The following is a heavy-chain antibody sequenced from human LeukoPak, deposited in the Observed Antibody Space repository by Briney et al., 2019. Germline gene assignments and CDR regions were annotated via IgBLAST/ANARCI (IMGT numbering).Heavy chain of an antibody. CDR1: GFTFSSYG. J-gene: IGHJ4*02. CDR3: ARARYYYGSGSYLGY. D-gene: IGHD3-10*01. Sequence: PGGSLRLTCAASGFTFSSYGMHWVRQAPGKGLEWISSSSSSSSYIYYADSVKGRFTISRDNAKNSLYLQMNSLRAEDTAVYYCARARYYYGSGSYLGYWGQGTLVTVSS. V-gene: IGHV3-21*01. CDR2: SSSSSSYI.